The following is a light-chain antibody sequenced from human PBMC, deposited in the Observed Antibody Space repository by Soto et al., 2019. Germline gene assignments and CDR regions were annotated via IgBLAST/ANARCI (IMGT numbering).Light chain of an antibody. CDR3: GSWDSSLSADV. CDR2: DDN. V-gene: IGLV1-51*01. J-gene: IGLJ1*01. CDR1: SSNIGGNS. Sequence: QSVRTQPPSVSAAPGQKVTISCSGSSSNIGGNSVSWYQQLPGTAPKLLIYDDNKRPSGIPDRFSGSKSGTSATLGITGFQTGDEADYYCGSWDSSLSADVFGTGTKVTVL.